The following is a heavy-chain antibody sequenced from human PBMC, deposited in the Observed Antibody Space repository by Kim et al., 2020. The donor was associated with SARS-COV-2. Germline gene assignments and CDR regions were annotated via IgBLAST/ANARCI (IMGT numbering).Heavy chain of an antibody. V-gene: IGHV3-21*06. CDR3: ARDPRSSGSYRGYFDL. D-gene: IGHD6-19*01. Sequence: GGSLTLSCAGSGFTFSTYSINWVRQAPGKGLEWVSGISSSSSYIYYADSVKGRFTISRDNAQNSLHLQMNSLRVEDTAVYYCARDPRSSGSYRGYFDLWGRGSLVPVSS. CDR1: GFTFSTYS. J-gene: IGHJ2*01. CDR2: ISSSSSYI.